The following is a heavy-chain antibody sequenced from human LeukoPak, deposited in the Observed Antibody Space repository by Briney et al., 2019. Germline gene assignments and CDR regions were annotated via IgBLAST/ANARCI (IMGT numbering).Heavy chain of an antibody. CDR3: ARDHYYDSSGYYYSDY. D-gene: IGHD3-22*01. V-gene: IGHV3-20*04. CDR2: INWNGGST. J-gene: IGHJ4*02. Sequence: GGSLRLSCAASGFTFDDYGMSWVRQAPGKGLEWVSGINWNGGSTGYADSVKGRFTISRDNAKNSLYLQMNSLRAEDTALYYCARDHYYDSSGYYYSDYWGQGTLVTVSS. CDR1: GFTFDDYG.